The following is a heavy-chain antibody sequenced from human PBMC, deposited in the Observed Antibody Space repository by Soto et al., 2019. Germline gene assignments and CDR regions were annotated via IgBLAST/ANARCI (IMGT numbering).Heavy chain of an antibody. V-gene: IGHV3-48*03. Sequence: GSLRLSCAASGFTFSSYEMNWVRQAPGKGLEWVSYISSSGSTIYYADSVKGRFTISRDNAKNSLYLQMNSLRAEDTAVYYCARGSSPGTGIQDLDYWGQGTLVTVSS. CDR2: ISSSGSTI. D-gene: IGHD5-18*01. J-gene: IGHJ4*02. CDR3: ARGSSPGTGIQDLDY. CDR1: GFTFSSYE.